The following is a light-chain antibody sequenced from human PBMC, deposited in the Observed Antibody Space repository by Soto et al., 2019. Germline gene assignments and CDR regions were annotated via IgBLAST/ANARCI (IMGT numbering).Light chain of an antibody. Sequence: QSVLTQPASVSGSPGQSITISCTGTSSDVGSYNLVSWYQQHPGKAPKLMIYEVSKRPSGVSNRFSGSKSGNTASLTISGLQAEDEADYSCGSYAGSSTLYVFGTGTKVTVL. CDR1: SSDVGSYNL. CDR2: EVS. V-gene: IGLV2-23*02. CDR3: GSYAGSSTLYV. J-gene: IGLJ1*01.